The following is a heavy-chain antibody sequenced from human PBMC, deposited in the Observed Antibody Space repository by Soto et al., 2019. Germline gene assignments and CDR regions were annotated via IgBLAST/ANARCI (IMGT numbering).Heavy chain of an antibody. CDR3: ARLYTGYCSGGTCYWFDP. D-gene: IGHD2-15*01. CDR1: EFSFSSYS. V-gene: IGHV3-21*01. CDR2: ISSSASHI. Sequence: GGSLRLSCAASEFSFSSYSMNWVRQAPGKGLEWVSSISSSASHINYADSVKGRFTISRDNAKKSLYLQMNSLRAEDTAVYYCARLYTGYCSGGTCYWFDPWGQGTLVTVSS. J-gene: IGHJ5*02.